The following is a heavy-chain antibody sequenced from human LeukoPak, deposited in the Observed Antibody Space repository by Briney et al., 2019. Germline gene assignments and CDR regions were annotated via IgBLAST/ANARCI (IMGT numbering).Heavy chain of an antibody. CDR3: ARNPAAGTLDY. V-gene: IGHV3-66*01. J-gene: IGHJ4*02. D-gene: IGHD6-13*01. CDR2: IYSGGSP. CDR1: GFTVSSNY. Sequence: PGGSLRLSCAASGFTVSSNYMSWVRQTPGKGLEWVSVIYSGGSPYYAESVKGRFTISRDTSKNSLYLQMNSLRAEDTAVYYCARNPAAGTLDYWGQGTLVTVSS.